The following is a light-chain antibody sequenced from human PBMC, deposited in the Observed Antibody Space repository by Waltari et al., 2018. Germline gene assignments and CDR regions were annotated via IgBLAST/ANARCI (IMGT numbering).Light chain of an antibody. V-gene: IGKV4-1*01. CDR3: QQYYSIPLT. Sequence: DIVMTQSPDSLAVSLGERATINCKSSQSVLYSSNNKNYLGWYQQKPGQLPKLLIHWASTRESGVPDRFSGSGSGTDFTLTISSLQAEDVAVYYCQQYYSIPLTFGGGTRVEIK. J-gene: IGKJ4*01. CDR2: WAS. CDR1: QSVLYSSNNKNY.